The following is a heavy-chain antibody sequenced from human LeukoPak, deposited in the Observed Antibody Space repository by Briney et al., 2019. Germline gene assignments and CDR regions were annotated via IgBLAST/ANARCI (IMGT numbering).Heavy chain of an antibody. D-gene: IGHD1-7*01. CDR2: INPSGGST. J-gene: IGHJ4*02. CDR3: AMQENSLFDY. Sequence: ASVKVSCKASGYTFTNSYMHWVRQAPGQGLEWMGLINPSGGSTSYAQKFQGRVTLTRDTSMSTVYMELSRLRSDDTAVYYCAMQENSLFDYWGQGTLVTVSS. CDR1: GYTFTNSY. V-gene: IGHV1-46*01.